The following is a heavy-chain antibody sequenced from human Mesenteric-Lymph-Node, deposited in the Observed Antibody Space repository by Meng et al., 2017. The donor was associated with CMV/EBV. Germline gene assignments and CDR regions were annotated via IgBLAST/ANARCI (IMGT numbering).Heavy chain of an antibody. CDR1: GYTFTGYY. CDR3: ARHGDYYSFDP. J-gene: IGHJ5*01. Sequence: ASVKVSCKASGYTFTGYYMHWVRQAPGQGLEWMGWINPNSGGTNYAQKFQGRVTMTRDTSISTVYMELTRLKSDDTAIYYCARHGDYYSFDPWGQGTLVTVSS. D-gene: IGHD2-21*01. V-gene: IGHV1-2*02. CDR2: INPNSGGT.